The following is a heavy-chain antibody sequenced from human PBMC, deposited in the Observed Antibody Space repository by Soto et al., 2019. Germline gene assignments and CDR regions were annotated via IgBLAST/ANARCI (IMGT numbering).Heavy chain of an antibody. J-gene: IGHJ3*02. D-gene: IGHD3-9*01. V-gene: IGHV3-48*02. CDR3: ARDRGPVLRYIEWFMGSDSFDI. CDR2: NSRDSSKK. Sequence: EEQLEESGGGFVQPEAPVRLSCAASGFTFYRYNMNWVRQASGKGLEWIAHNSRDSSKKYYADSVKGRFTVSRDNAKKEMYLQMDSPGDDDTAMYYCARDRGPVLRYIEWFMGSDSFDIWGQGTMVIDSS. CDR1: GFTFYRYN.